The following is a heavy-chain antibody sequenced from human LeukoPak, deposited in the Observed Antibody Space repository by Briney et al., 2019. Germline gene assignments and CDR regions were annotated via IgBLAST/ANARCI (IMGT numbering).Heavy chain of an antibody. CDR2: ISSSSTI. Sequence: PGGSLRLSCAASGFTFSSYSMNWVRQAPGKGLEWVSNISSSSTIYYADSVKGRFTISRDNAKNSLYLQMNSLRAEDTAVCYCARSNLGYYYYYGMDVWGQGTTVTVSS. CDR1: GFTFSSYS. J-gene: IGHJ6*02. V-gene: IGHV3-48*04. D-gene: IGHD4/OR15-4a*01. CDR3: ARSNLGYYYYYGMDV.